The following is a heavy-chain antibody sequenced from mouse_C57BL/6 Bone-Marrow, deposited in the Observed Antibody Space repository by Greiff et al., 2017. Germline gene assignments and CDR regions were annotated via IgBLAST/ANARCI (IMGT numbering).Heavy chain of an antibody. V-gene: IGHV5-6*01. D-gene: IGHD2-4*01. CDR2: ISSGGSYT. J-gene: IGHJ3*01. Sequence: EVQLVESGGDLVKPGGSLKLSCAASGFTFSSYGMSWVRQTPDKRLEWVATISSGGSYTYYPDSVKGRFTISRDNAKNTLYLQMSSLKSEDTAMYYCARTGVYYDASWFAYWGQGALVTVSA. CDR1: GFTFSSYG. CDR3: ARTGVYYDASWFAY.